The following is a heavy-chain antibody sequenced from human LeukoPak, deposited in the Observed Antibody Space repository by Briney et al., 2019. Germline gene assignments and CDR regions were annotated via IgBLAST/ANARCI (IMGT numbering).Heavy chain of an antibody. V-gene: IGHV3-48*03. CDR2: ISSSGSTI. CDR3: ARVVAYSHMDV. D-gene: IGHD2-21*01. CDR1: GFTFSSYE. Sequence: GGSLRLSCAASGFTFSSYEMNWVRQARGKGLEWVSYISSSGSTIYYADSVKGRFTISRDNAKNSLYLQMNSLRAEDTAVYYCARVVAYSHMDVWGKGTTVTVSS. J-gene: IGHJ6*03.